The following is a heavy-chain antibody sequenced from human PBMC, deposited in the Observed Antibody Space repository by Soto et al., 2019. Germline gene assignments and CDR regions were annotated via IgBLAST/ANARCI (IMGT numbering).Heavy chain of an antibody. CDR2: IYYSGST. D-gene: IGHD5-12*01. CDR1: GGSINSSNYY. CDR3: ARIEAGYIRFKYYYNYMDV. J-gene: IGHJ6*03. V-gene: IGHV4-39*01. Sequence: SETLSLTCTVSGGSINSSNYYWGWIRQPPGKGLEWIGTIYYSGSTYYNPSLKSRVTISVDTSKNQFSLKLRSVTAADTAVYYCARIEAGYIRFKYYYNYMDVWGKGTTVTVSS.